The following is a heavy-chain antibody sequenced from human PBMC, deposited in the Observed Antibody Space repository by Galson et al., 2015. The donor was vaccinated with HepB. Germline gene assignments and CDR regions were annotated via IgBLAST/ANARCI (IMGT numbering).Heavy chain of an antibody. V-gene: IGHV6-1*01. J-gene: IGHJ6*02. CDR3: ARDWSGYSSGWPSCMDV. CDR2: TYYRSKWYN. Sequence: CAISGDSVSSNSAAWNWIRQSPSRGLQWLGRTYYRSKWYNDYAVSAKSRITINPDTSKNQFSLHLNSVTPEDTAVYYCARDWSGYSSGWPSCMDVWGQGTTVTVSS. D-gene: IGHD6-19*01. CDR1: GDSVSSNSAA.